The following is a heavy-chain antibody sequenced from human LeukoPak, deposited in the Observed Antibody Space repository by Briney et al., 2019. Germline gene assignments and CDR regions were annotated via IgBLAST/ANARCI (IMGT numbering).Heavy chain of an antibody. CDR3: ARIIMVRGASDYYYYYMDV. V-gene: IGHV5-51*01. J-gene: IGHJ6*03. D-gene: IGHD3-10*01. Sequence: GESLQISCKGSGYSFTSYWIGGVRQMPGKGLEWMGIIYPGDSDTRYSPSFQGQVTISADKSISTAYLQWSSLKASDTAMYYCARIIMVRGASDYYYYYMDVWGKGTTVTVSS. CDR2: IYPGDSDT. CDR1: GYSFTSYW.